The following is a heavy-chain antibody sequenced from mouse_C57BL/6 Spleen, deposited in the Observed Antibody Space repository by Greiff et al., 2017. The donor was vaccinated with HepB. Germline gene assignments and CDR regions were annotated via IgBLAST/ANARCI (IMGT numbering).Heavy chain of an antibody. J-gene: IGHJ3*01. V-gene: IGHV6-3*01. Sequence: DVQLQESGGGLVQPGGSMKLSCVASGFTFSNYWMNWVRQSPEKGLEWVAQIRLKSDNYATHYAESVKGRFTISRDDSKSSVYLQMNNLRAEDTGIYYCTGHKTAQATSWFAYWGQGTLVTVSA. CDR3: TGHKTAQATSWFAY. CDR2: IRLKSDNYAT. CDR1: GFTFSNYW. D-gene: IGHD3-2*02.